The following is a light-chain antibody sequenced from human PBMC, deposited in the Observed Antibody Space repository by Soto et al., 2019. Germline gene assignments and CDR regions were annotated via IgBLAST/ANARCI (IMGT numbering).Light chain of an antibody. Sequence: QSALTQPPSASGSPGQSVTISCTGTSSDVGGYNYVSWYQQHPGKVPKLMFYEVTKRPSGVPDRFSGSKSGNTASLTVSGLQAEDEADYYCSSSAGSNILVFGGGTKVTVL. V-gene: IGLV2-8*01. CDR2: EVT. J-gene: IGLJ3*02. CDR1: SSDVGGYNY. CDR3: SSSAGSNILV.